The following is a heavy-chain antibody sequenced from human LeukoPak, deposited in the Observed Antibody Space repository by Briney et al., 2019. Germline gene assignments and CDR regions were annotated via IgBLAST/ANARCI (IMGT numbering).Heavy chain of an antibody. CDR1: GFTVSSNY. Sequence: WGSLRLSCAASGFTVSSNYMSWVRQAPGKGLEWVSVIYSGGSTYYADSVKGRFTISRDNSKNTLYLQMNSLRAEDTAVYYCAREIYGDYFDYWGQGTLVTVSS. V-gene: IGHV3-53*01. CDR2: IYSGGST. D-gene: IGHD4-17*01. CDR3: AREIYGDYFDY. J-gene: IGHJ4*02.